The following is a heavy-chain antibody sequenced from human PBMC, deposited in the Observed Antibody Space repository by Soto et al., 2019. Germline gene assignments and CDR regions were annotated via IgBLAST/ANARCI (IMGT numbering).Heavy chain of an antibody. D-gene: IGHD6-13*01. Sequence: QVQLQESGPGLVKPSQTLSLTCTVSGGSISSGGFHWNWIRQHPGKGLEWIGYIYYSGSTYYNPALRSRITISVATSKNHFSLQLSSVTAAGTAVYYCARDPAAGRGNFDYWGQGTRVTVSS. CDR1: GGSISSGGFH. CDR3: ARDPAAGRGNFDY. CDR2: IYYSGST. J-gene: IGHJ4*02. V-gene: IGHV4-31*03.